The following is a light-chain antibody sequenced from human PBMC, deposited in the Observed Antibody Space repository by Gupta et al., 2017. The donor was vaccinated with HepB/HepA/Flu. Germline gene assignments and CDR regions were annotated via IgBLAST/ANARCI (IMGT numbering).Light chain of an antibody. Sequence: EIVLTQSPTTLSLSPGERGTLSCQASQYVYIYLAWYQQIPGQPPRLLIYDTSIRATGTPARFSGSGSGTDFTLTIASLEPEDFAIYYCQQCGSWPITFGQGTRLEIK. J-gene: IGKJ5*01. CDR3: QQCGSWPIT. CDR2: DTS. CDR1: QYVYIY. V-gene: IGKV3-11*01.